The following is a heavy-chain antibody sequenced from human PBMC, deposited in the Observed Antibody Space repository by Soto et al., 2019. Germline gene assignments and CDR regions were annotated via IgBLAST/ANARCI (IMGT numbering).Heavy chain of an antibody. CDR1: AGSISSYY. V-gene: IGHV4-59*01. J-gene: IGHJ6*02. CDR2: IYNSGST. Sequence: QVQLQESGPGLVKASETLSLTCTVSAGSISSYYWGWIRQSPGKGLEWIGYIYNSGSTNYNPSRKSRLTMSVDTSKNQFSLKLSSVTAADTAVYYCARIIRTLAWDGVDVWGQGTRVTV. D-gene: IGHD3-10*01. CDR3: ARIIRTLAWDGVDV.